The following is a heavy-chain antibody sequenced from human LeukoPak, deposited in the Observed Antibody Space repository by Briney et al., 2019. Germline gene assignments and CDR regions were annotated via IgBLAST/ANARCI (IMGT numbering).Heavy chain of an antibody. D-gene: IGHD7-27*01. Sequence: GGSLRLPCAASGFTFRSYAMNWVRQAPGKGLEWVSSISSSSSYICYADSVKGRFTISRDNAKNSLYLQMNSLRAEDTAVYYCASYWGFGSWGQGTLVTVSS. J-gene: IGHJ4*02. CDR3: ASYWGFGS. V-gene: IGHV3-21*01. CDR2: ISSSSSYI. CDR1: GFTFRSYA.